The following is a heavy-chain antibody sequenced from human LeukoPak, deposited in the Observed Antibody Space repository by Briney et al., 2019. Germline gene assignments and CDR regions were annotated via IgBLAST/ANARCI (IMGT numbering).Heavy chain of an antibody. Sequence: GGSLRLSCAASGFTFSSYWMSWVRQAPGKGLEWVANIKQDGSEKYYVDSVKGRFTISRDNAKNSLYLQMNSLRAEDTAVYYCARSRVETSWSPNQDWGQGTLVTGSS. CDR1: GFTFSSYW. CDR3: ARSRVETSWSPNQD. CDR2: IKQDGSEK. V-gene: IGHV3-7*01. J-gene: IGHJ4*02. D-gene: IGHD3-3*01.